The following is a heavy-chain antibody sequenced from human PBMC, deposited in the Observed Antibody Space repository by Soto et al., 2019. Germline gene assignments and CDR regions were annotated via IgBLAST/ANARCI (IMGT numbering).Heavy chain of an antibody. Sequence: SETLSLTCAVYGGSFSSYYWSWIRQPPGKGLEWIGEINHSGSTNYNPSLKSRVTISVDTSKNQFSLKLSSVTAADTAVYYCASCSSTPYGMDVWGQGTTVTVSS. V-gene: IGHV4-34*01. CDR2: INHSGST. J-gene: IGHJ6*02. CDR1: GGSFSSYY. D-gene: IGHD6-13*01. CDR3: ASCSSTPYGMDV.